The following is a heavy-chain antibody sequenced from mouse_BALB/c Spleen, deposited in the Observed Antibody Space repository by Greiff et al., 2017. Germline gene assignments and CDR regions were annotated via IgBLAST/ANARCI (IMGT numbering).Heavy chain of an antibody. D-gene: IGHD1-1*02. CDR2: ISYSGST. V-gene: IGHV3-2*02. CDR3: ARGDYVDY. Sequence: EVQGVESGPGLVKPSQSLSLTCTVTGYSITSDYAWNWIRQFPGNKLEWMGYISYSGSTSYNPSLKSRISITRDTSKNQFFLQLNSVTTEDTATYYCARGDYVDYWGQGTTLTVSS. J-gene: IGHJ2*01. CDR1: GYSITSDYA.